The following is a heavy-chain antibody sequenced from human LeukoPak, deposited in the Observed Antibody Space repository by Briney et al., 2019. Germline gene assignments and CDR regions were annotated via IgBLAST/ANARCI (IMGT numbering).Heavy chain of an antibody. D-gene: IGHD3-22*01. CDR3: ARGSPPRRNYDSSGYYSYYFDY. CDR1: GYTFISYG. V-gene: IGHV1-18*01. J-gene: IGHJ4*02. Sequence: ASVKVSCKASGYTFISYGISWVRQAPRQGLEWMGWISAYNGNTKYAQKFQGRVTMTTDASTSTVYMELRSLRSDDTAVYYCARGSPPRRNYDSSGYYSYYFDYWGQGTLVTVSS. CDR2: ISAYNGNT.